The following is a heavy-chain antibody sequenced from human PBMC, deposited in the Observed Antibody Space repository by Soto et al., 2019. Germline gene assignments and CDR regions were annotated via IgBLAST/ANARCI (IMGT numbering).Heavy chain of an antibody. CDR2: CRSRSAGGTV. D-gene: IGHD3-10*01. V-gene: IGHV3-15*01. J-gene: IGHJ4*02. CDR1: GITSSEAW. CDR3: VTGFGF. Sequence: GGSLRLSCVASGITSSEAWMNWVRQAPGKGLEWVGRCRSRSAGGTVDYAAPVKGRFTISRDDSKNTLSLQMNSLKTEDTAIYFCVTGFGFWGQGTLVTVSS.